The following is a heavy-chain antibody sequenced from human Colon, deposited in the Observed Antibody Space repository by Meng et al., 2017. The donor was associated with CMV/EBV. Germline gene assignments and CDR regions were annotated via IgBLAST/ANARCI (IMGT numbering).Heavy chain of an antibody. CDR3: ARDLYKTTVPN. Sequence: GESLKISCATSGFTFSGYKMNWVRQAPGQGLEWVASISDSGVYINYADSVKGRFTISRDNAKNLLSLHLNNLRAEDTAVYYCARDLYKTTVPNWGQGTLVTVSS. CDR1: GFTFSGYK. D-gene: IGHD4-17*01. J-gene: IGHJ4*02. CDR2: ISDSGVYI. V-gene: IGHV3-21*01.